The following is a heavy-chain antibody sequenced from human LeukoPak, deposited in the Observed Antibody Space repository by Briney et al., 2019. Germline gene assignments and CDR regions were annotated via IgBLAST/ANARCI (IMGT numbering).Heavy chain of an antibody. CDR2: IYTSGST. Sequence: PSETLSLTCTVSGVSISSHYWSWIRQPAGKGLEWIGRIYTSGSTNHNPSLKSRVTMSLDASKNQFSLELRSVTAADTAVYYCARNSGDYWGQGNLVTVSS. V-gene: IGHV4-4*07. CDR3: ARNSGDY. CDR1: GVSISSHY. D-gene: IGHD4-23*01. J-gene: IGHJ4*02.